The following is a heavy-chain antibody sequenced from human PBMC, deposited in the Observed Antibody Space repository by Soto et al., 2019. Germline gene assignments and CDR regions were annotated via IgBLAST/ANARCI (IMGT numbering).Heavy chain of an antibody. CDR1: GFTFSHYW. Sequence: EVQLVESGGGLVQPGGSLRLSCAASGFTFSHYWMSWVLQAPGKGLEWLANMNQDGSETYYLDSVKGRFTISRDNAKDSLSLQMYSLRGEDTALYYCVRAVGGRDAYWGQGALVTVSS. D-gene: IGHD3-16*01. CDR3: VRAVGGRDAY. V-gene: IGHV3-7*04. J-gene: IGHJ4*02. CDR2: MNQDGSET.